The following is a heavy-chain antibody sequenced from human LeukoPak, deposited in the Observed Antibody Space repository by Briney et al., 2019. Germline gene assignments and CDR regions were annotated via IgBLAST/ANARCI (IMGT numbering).Heavy chain of an antibody. D-gene: IGHD3-9*01. V-gene: IGHV3-20*04. CDR2: IKWNSDIT. J-gene: IGHJ4*02. Sequence: PGGSLRLSCATFGFKFDDYGMTWVRQAPGKGLEWASSIKWNSDITTYGDSVKGRFAISRDNAKNSLYLEMNSLRAEDTALYYCARDETGIDYWSQGTLVTVSS. CDR3: ARDETGIDY. CDR1: GFKFDDYG.